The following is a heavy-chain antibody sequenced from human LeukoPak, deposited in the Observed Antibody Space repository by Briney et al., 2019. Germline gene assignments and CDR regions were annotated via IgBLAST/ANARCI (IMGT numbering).Heavy chain of an antibody. CDR1: GFTFDDYA. CDR2: ISWDGGST. V-gene: IGHV3-43D*04. J-gene: IGHJ6*03. D-gene: IGHD2-2*01. CDR3: EDARSSSASYYYYYMDV. Sequence: HPGGLLRLSCAASGFTFDDYAMHWVRQAPGKGLEWVSLISWDGGSTYYADSVKGRFTISRDNSKNSLYLQMNSLRAEDTALYYCEDARSSSASYYYYYMDVWGKGTTVTVSS.